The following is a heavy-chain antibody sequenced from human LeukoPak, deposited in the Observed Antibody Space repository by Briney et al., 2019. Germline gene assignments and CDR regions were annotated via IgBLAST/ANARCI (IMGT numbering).Heavy chain of an antibody. Sequence: SETLSLTCTVSGGSISSGGYYWSWIRQHPGKGLEWIGYIYYSGSTYYNPSLKSRVTISVNTSENQFSLKLSSVTAADTAVYYCARDLRSSSYYYYGMDVWGQGTTVTVSS. CDR1: GGSISSGGYY. CDR2: IYYSGST. J-gene: IGHJ6*02. CDR3: ARDLRSSSYYYYGMDV. V-gene: IGHV4-31*03. D-gene: IGHD6-6*01.